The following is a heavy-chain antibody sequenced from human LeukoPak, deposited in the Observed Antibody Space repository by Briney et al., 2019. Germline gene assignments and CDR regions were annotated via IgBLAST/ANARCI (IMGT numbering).Heavy chain of an antibody. J-gene: IGHJ4*02. D-gene: IGHD6-19*01. CDR1: GFSVSIYY. CDR2: IYSDGST. Sequence: GGSLRLSCAASGFSVSIYYMTWVRQAPGKGLKWVSLIYSDGSTDYADSVKGRFTISRDNFKNTLYLQMNSLTAEDTAMYYCARGKSSGWNFDYWGQESLVTVSS. V-gene: IGHV3-66*02. CDR3: ARGKSSGWNFDY.